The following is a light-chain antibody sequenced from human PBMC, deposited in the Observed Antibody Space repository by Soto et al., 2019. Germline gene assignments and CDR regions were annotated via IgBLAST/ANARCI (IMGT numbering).Light chain of an antibody. CDR1: SSDVGGYNY. V-gene: IGLV2-14*03. Sequence: QSVLTQPASVSGSPGQSITISCTGTSSDVGGYNYVSWYQQHPGKVPKLMIYDVSNRPSGVSNRFSGSKSGNTASLTISGLQAEDEADYYCSSYTSTNTLVFGGGIKLPS. CDR2: DVS. J-gene: IGLJ2*01. CDR3: SSYTSTNTLV.